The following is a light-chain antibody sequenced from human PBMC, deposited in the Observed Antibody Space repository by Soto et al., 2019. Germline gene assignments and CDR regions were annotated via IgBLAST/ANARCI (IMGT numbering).Light chain of an antibody. V-gene: IGLV1-40*01. CDR1: FCNIGENYE. Sequence: QSVLTQPPSVSGAPGHRVTISCNGSFCNIGENYEVHWYQQLPGTAPKLLIYGNTNRPSGVPDRFSASKSGTSASLTISELQPGDQADYYCQTYDSKLDGSVFGGGTKLTVL. CDR3: QTYDSKLDGSV. CDR2: GNT. J-gene: IGLJ3*02.